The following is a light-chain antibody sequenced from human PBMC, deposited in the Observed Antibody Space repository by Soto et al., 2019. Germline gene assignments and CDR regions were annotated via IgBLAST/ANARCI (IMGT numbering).Light chain of an antibody. V-gene: IGLV2-14*01. CDR1: SSDVGAYNY. CDR3: SSYTGSSTPWV. J-gene: IGLJ3*02. CDR2: GVR. Sequence: QSALTQPASVSGSPGQSITISCTGTSSDVGAYNYVSWYQQHPGKAPKLMISGVRNRPSGVSNRFSGSKSGNTASLTISGLQADDEADYYCSSYTGSSTPWVFGGGTKLTVL.